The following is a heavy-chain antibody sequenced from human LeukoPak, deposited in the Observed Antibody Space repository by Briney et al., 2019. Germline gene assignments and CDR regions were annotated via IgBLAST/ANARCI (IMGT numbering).Heavy chain of an antibody. J-gene: IGHJ1*01. CDR3: AGERDSSGYPDGYFQH. Sequence: SETLSLTCTVSGGSISSYYWSWIRQPPGKGLEWIGYIYYSGSTNYNPSLKSRVTISVDTSKNQFSLKLSSVTAADTAVYYCAGERDSSGYPDGYFQHWGQGILVTVSS. CDR1: GGSISSYY. CDR2: IYYSGST. V-gene: IGHV4-59*01. D-gene: IGHD3-22*01.